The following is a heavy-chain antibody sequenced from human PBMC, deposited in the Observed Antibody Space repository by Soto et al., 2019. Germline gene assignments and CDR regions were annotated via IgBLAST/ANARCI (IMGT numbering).Heavy chain of an antibody. CDR1: GGSLSGYY. CDR2: VTDGGHT. J-gene: IGHJ4*02. Sequence: QVQLQQWGAGLLKPSETLSLNCAVTGGSLSGYYWSWLRQPPGKGLEWIGEVTDGGHTNYSPSLRGRVTISSDTSNNQFSLRLNSVTAADTGVYYCARGQEGVVATHWDQGSLVTVSS. D-gene: IGHD5-12*01. V-gene: IGHV4-34*01. CDR3: ARGQEGVVATH.